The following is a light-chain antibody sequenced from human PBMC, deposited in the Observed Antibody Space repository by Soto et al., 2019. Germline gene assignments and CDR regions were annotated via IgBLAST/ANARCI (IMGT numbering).Light chain of an antibody. CDR3: QQYGSSPPP. Sequence: ETVLTQSPGTLSLSPGERATLSCRASQSVSSRQLAWYQQKHGQAPRLLIYGGSSRATGIPDRFSGRGSGTDFTLTISRLEPEDFAVYYCQQYGSSPPPFGGGTKVEIK. CDR1: QSVSSRQ. J-gene: IGKJ4*01. CDR2: GGS. V-gene: IGKV3-20*01.